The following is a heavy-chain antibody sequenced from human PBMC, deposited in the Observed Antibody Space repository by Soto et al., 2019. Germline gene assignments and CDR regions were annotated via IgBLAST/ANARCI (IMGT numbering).Heavy chain of an antibody. CDR3: ARHGGIVVVPAATYGYYFDY. V-gene: IGHV4-39*01. CDR2: IYYSGST. J-gene: IGHJ4*02. D-gene: IGHD2-2*01. CDR1: GGSISSSSYY. Sequence: SETLSLTCTVYGGSISSSSYYWGWIRQPPGKGLEWIGSIYYSGSTYYNPSLKSRVTISVDTSKNQFSLKLSSVTAADTAVYYCARHGGIVVVPAATYGYYFDYWGQGTLVTVSS.